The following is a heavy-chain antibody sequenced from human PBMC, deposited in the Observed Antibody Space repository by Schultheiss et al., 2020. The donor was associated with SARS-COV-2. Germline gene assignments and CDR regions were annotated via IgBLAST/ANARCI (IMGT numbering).Heavy chain of an antibody. CDR1: GFTFSSYS. CDR3: ARAYDYGGEGYAFDI. CDR2: ISSSSSYI. J-gene: IGHJ3*02. Sequence: GGSLRLSCAASGFTFSSYSMNWVRQAPGKGLEWVSSISSSSSYIYYADSVKGRFTISRDNAKNSLYLQMNSLRDEDTAVYYCARAYDYGGEGYAFDIWGQGTMVTVSS. D-gene: IGHD4-23*01. V-gene: IGHV3-21*01.